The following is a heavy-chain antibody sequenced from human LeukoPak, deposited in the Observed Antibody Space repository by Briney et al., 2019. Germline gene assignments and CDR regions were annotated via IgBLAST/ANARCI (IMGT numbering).Heavy chain of an antibody. CDR2: INPNSGGT. J-gene: IGHJ4*02. Sequence: ASVTVSCKASGYTFTGYYMHWVRQAPGQGLEWMGWINPNSGGTNYAQKFQGRVTMTRDTSISTAYMELSRLRSDDTAVYYCAREFGDTAHYDYWGQGTLVTVSS. V-gene: IGHV1-2*02. CDR1: GYTFTGYY. D-gene: IGHD5-18*01. CDR3: AREFGDTAHYDY.